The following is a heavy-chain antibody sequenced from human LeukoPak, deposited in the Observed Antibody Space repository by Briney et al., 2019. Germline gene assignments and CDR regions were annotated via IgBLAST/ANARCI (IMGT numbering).Heavy chain of an antibody. D-gene: IGHD5-18*01. CDR3: ARDKQHSYGRYFDH. Sequence: SETLSLTCTVPAGSISTYHWNWIRKSPEKGLEWIGYMQSTGNSNYNPSFKSRVTISVDMSRNQIVLYLSHVTTADKAVYSCARDKQHSYGRYFDHWGQGILVTVSS. CDR2: MQSTGNS. CDR1: AGSISTYH. J-gene: IGHJ4*02. V-gene: IGHV4-59*01.